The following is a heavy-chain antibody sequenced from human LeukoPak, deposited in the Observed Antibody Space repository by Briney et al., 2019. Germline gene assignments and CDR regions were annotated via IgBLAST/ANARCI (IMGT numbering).Heavy chain of an antibody. CDR2: IYYSGST. D-gene: IGHD4-23*01. Sequence: SETQSLTCTVSGGSISSSSYYWGWIRQPPGKGLEWIGSIYYSGSTYYNPSLKSRVTISVDTSKNQFSLKLSSVTAADTAVYYCARLLNYDYGGFDYWGQGTLVTVSS. J-gene: IGHJ4*02. CDR3: ARLLNYDYGGFDY. CDR1: GGSISSSSYY. V-gene: IGHV4-39*01.